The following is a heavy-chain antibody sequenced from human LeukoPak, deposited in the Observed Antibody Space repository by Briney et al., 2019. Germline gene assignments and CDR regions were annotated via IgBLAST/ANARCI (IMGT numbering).Heavy chain of an antibody. CDR2: FDPEDGET. CDR1: GYALTELS. CDR3: ATELVGRDGYNFERNLDY. J-gene: IGHJ4*02. V-gene: IGHV1-24*01. D-gene: IGHD5-24*01. Sequence: ASVKVSCKVSGYALTELSMHWVRQAPGKGLEWMGGFDPEDGETIYAQKFQGRVTMTEDTSTDTAYMELSSLRSEDTAVYYFATELVGRDGYNFERNLDYWGQGTLVTVSS.